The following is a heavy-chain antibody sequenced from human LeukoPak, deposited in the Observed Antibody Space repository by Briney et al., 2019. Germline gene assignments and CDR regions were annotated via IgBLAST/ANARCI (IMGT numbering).Heavy chain of an antibody. V-gene: IGHV4-59*08. CDR3: ARVGSGWIQDY. D-gene: IGHD3-22*01. CDR1: GDSINAYY. Sequence: PSETLSLTCTVSGDSINAYYWGWIRQPPGKGLEWIGYIYFSGTTKYNPSLESRVTISVDTSKNQFSLKLSSVTAADTAVYYCARVGSGWIQDYWGQGTLVTVSS. J-gene: IGHJ4*02. CDR2: IYFSGTT.